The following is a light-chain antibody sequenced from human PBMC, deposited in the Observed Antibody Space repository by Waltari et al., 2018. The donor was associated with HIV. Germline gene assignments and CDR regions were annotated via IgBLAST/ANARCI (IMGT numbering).Light chain of an antibody. Sequence: QSALTQPASVSGSPGQSITISCTGTTSDIGEYNYVSWFQHHPAEAPNLKIFEVSNRPSGVSTRFSGSKSGNTASLTVSGLQPEDEADYYCSSYTNKYTWVFGGGTKLTVL. CDR2: EVS. J-gene: IGLJ3*02. CDR3: SSYTNKYTWV. CDR1: TSDIGEYNY. V-gene: IGLV2-14*01.